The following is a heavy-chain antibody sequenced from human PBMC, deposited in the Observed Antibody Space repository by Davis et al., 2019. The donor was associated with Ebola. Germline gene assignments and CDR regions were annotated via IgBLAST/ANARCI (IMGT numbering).Heavy chain of an antibody. Sequence: AASVKVSCKASGGTFSSYAISWVRQAPGQGLEWMGWISAYNGNTNYAQKLQGRVTMTTDTSTSTAYMELRSLRSDDTAVYYCARVRVTTERWLQSLGYWGQGTLVTVSS. V-gene: IGHV1-18*01. D-gene: IGHD5-24*01. CDR2: ISAYNGNT. J-gene: IGHJ4*02. CDR3: ARVRVTTERWLQSLGY. CDR1: GGTFSSYA.